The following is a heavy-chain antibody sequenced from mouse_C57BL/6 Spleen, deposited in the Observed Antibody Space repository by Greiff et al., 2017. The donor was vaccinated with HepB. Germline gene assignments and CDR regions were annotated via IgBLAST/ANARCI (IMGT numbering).Heavy chain of an antibody. D-gene: IGHD3-3*01. CDR2: IDPETGGT. J-gene: IGHJ4*01. V-gene: IGHV1-15*01. CDR3: TGDPSMDY. CDR1: GYKFTDYE. Sequence: QVQLQQSGAELVRPGASVTLSCKASGYKFTDYEMHWVKQTPVHGLEWIGAIDPETGGTAYNQKCKGKAILTADKSSSTAYMELRSLTSEDSAVYYCTGDPSMDYWGQGTSVTVSS.